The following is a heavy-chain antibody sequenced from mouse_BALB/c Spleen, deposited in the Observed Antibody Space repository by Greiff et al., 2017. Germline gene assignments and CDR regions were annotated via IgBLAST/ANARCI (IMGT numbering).Heavy chain of an antibody. D-gene: IGHD1-2*01. Sequence: EVKLMESGGGLVKPGGSLKLSCAASGFAFSSYDMSWVRQTPEKRLEWVAYISSGGGSTYYPDTVKGRFTISRDNAKNTLYLQISSLKSEDTAMYYCARGTTATPFDYWGQGTTLTVSS. J-gene: IGHJ2*01. V-gene: IGHV5-12-1*01. CDR1: GFAFSSYD. CDR2: ISSGGGST. CDR3: ARGTTATPFDY.